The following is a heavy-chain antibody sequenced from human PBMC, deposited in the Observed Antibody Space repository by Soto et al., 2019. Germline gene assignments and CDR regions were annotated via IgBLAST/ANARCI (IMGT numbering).Heavy chain of an antibody. V-gene: IGHV1-8*01. D-gene: IGHD3-16*01. J-gene: IGHJ6*03. CDR2: MNPNSGNT. CDR3: ASAPVLGAPNYYYYYMDV. CDR1: GDTFTSYD. Sequence: ASVKVSCKACGDTFTSYDINWVRQATGQGLEWMGWMNPNSGNTGYAQKFQGRVTMTRNTSISTACMELSSLRSEDTAVYYCASAPVLGAPNYYYYYMDVWGKGTTVTVSS.